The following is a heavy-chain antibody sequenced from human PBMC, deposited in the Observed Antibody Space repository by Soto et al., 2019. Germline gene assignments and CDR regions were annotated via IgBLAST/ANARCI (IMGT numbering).Heavy chain of an antibody. J-gene: IGHJ4*02. D-gene: IGHD3-16*02. CDR1: GGSFSGYY. Sequence: PSETLSLTCAVYGGSFSGYYWSWIRQPPGKGLEWIGEINHSGSTNYNPSLKSRVTISVDTSKKQFSLKLSSVTAADRAVYYCARGQGVYVWGSYRLYYFDYWGQGTLVTVSS. CDR2: INHSGST. V-gene: IGHV4-34*01. CDR3: ARGQGVYVWGSYRLYYFDY.